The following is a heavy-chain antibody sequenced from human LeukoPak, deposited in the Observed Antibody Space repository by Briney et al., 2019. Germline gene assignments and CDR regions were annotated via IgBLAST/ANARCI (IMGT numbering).Heavy chain of an antibody. CDR1: GFTFSNSS. CDR3: ARDSSDYSVSWIDQ. V-gene: IGHV3-21*01. Sequence: PGGSLRLSCAASGFTFSNSSMNWVRQAPGKGLDGVSSIRSRSAYIYYADSVKGRFTISRDNAKNSLYLQMNSLRAEDTAMYYCARDSSDYSVSWIDQWGKGTLVTVSS. J-gene: IGHJ4*02. CDR2: IRSRSAYI. D-gene: IGHD6-13*01.